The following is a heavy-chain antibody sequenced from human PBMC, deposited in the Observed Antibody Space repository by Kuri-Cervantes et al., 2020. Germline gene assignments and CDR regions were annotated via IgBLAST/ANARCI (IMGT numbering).Heavy chain of an antibody. CDR2: ISSSGSTI. Sequence: LSLTCAASGSTLSDYYMSWIRQAPGKGLEWVSYISSSGSTIYYADSVKGRFTISRDNAKNSLYLQMNSLRAEDTAVYYCASLRYDILTGYYGEGSAFDIWDQGKMVTVSS. D-gene: IGHD3-9*01. J-gene: IGHJ3*02. CDR1: GSTLSDYY. CDR3: ASLRYDILTGYYGEGSAFDI. V-gene: IGHV3-11*01.